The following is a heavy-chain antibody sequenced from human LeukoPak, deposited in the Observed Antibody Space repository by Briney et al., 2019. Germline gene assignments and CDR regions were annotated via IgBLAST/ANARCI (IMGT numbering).Heavy chain of an antibody. V-gene: IGHV1-18*01. Sequence: GGSLRLSCAASGFTFTSYALSWVRQAPGQGLEWMGWISTYSGNTNYAQKLQGRITMTIETSTSTAYMELRSLRSDDTAVYYCARGGSRVVTYGNFDYWGQGTLVTVSS. D-gene: IGHD2-21*02. CDR3: ARGGSRVVTYGNFDY. J-gene: IGHJ4*02. CDR1: GFTFTSYA. CDR2: ISTYSGNT.